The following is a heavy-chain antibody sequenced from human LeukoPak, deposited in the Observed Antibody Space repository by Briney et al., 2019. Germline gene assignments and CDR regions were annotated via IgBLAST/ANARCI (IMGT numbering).Heavy chain of an antibody. CDR2: INHSGST. Sequence: SETLSLTCAVYGGSFSGYYWSWIRQPPGKGLEWIGEINHSGSTNYNPSLKSRVTISVDTSKNQFSLKLSSVTAADTAVYYCARGRVPATAGYWGQGTLVTVSS. V-gene: IGHV4-34*01. J-gene: IGHJ4*02. CDR1: GGSFSGYY. D-gene: IGHD2-2*01. CDR3: ARGRVPATAGY.